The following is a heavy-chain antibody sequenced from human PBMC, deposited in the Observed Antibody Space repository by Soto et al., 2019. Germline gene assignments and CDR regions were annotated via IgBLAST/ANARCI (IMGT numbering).Heavy chain of an antibody. J-gene: IGHJ5*02. CDR3: ARDMHAGFTHYFDP. Sequence: PSETLSLTCTVSGDSVSRGHYYWTWIRQPPGKGLEWIGYIYSLGSSDYNPSLKSRVTISLEPSKNQFSLHLTSVTAADTAVYYCARDMHAGFTHYFDPWGQGTLVTVSS. D-gene: IGHD1-26*01. V-gene: IGHV4-61*01. CDR1: GDSVSRGHYY. CDR2: IYSLGSS.